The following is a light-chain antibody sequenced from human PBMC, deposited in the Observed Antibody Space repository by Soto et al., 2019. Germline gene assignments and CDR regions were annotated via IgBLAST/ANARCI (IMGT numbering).Light chain of an antibody. V-gene: IGKV1-5*01. Sequence: DIQMTQSPSTLSASVGDRVTITCRASQSISSWLAWYQQKPGKAPNLLIYDASSLESGVPSRFSGSGSGTEFTLTISSLQPDDFATYYCQQYSDCPITFGQGARLEIK. CDR3: QQYSDCPIT. CDR2: DAS. J-gene: IGKJ5*01. CDR1: QSISSW.